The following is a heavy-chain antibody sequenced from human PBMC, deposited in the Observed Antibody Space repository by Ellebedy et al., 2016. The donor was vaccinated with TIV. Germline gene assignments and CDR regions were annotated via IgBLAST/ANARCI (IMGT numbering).Heavy chain of an antibody. CDR3: GRGGYCSGGSCYSAPFSDS. Sequence: ASVKVSXKASGYSLTSYDMIWVRQASGQGLEWMGWIKPSSGDSGSAQKFQGRVIMTRDTSITTAYMELTNLTSEDTAVYYCGRGGYCSGGSCYSAPFSDSWGQGTLVTVSS. CDR1: GYSLTSYD. J-gene: IGHJ4*02. CDR2: IKPSSGDS. D-gene: IGHD2-15*01. V-gene: IGHV1-8*01.